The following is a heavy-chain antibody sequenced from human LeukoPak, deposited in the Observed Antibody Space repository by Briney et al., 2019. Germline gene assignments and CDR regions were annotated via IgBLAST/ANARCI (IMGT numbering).Heavy chain of an antibody. V-gene: IGHV1-2*02. CDR1: GYTFTSYD. CDR3: ARDLVGITMVRGVIITEGY. Sequence: ASVKVSCEASGYTFTSYDINWVRQAPGQGLEWMGWINPNSGGTNYAQKFQGRVTMTRDTSISTAYMELSRLRSDDTAVYYCARDLVGITMVRGVIITEGYWGQGTLVTVSS. D-gene: IGHD3-10*01. J-gene: IGHJ4*02. CDR2: INPNSGGT.